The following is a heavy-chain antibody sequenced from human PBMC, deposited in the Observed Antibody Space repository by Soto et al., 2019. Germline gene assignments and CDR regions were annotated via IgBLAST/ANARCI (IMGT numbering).Heavy chain of an antibody. CDR3: ARDFGGTSNNWFDP. Sequence: QVQLVESGGGVVQPGRSLRLSCAASGFTFSSYGMHWVRQAPGKGLEWVAVIWYDGSNKYYADSVKGRFTISRDNSKNTLYLQMNSLRAEDTAVYYCARDFGGTSNNWFDPWGQGTLVTVSS. V-gene: IGHV3-33*01. J-gene: IGHJ5*02. D-gene: IGHD2-2*01. CDR1: GFTFSSYG. CDR2: IWYDGSNK.